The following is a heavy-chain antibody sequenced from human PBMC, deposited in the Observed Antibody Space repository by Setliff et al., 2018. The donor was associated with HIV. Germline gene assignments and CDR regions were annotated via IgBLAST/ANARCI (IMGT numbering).Heavy chain of an antibody. Sequence: ASVKVSCKASGYIFTSYYLHWVRQVPGQGLEWMGIINPGTGSTTYAQKFQGRVTMTWDMSTTTLSMELSSLTSEDTAVFYCARGATESCDYWGQGTLVTVSS. CDR1: GYIFTSYY. V-gene: IGHV1-46*01. CDR3: ARGATESCDY. J-gene: IGHJ4*02. CDR2: INPGTGST. D-gene: IGHD1-26*01.